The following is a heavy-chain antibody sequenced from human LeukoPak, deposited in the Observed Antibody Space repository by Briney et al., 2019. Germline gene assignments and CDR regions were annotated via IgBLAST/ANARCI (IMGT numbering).Heavy chain of an antibody. CDR1: GYTFTSYG. J-gene: IGHJ4*02. CDR2: ISAYNGNT. CDR3: AREPNYVDTATRGLFDY. V-gene: IGHV1-18*01. Sequence: ASVKVSCKASGYTFTSYGISWVRQAPGQGVEWMGWISAYNGNTNYAQKLQGRVTMTTDTSTSTAYMELRSLRSDDTAVYYCAREPNYVDTATRGLFDYWGQGTLVTVSS. D-gene: IGHD5-18*01.